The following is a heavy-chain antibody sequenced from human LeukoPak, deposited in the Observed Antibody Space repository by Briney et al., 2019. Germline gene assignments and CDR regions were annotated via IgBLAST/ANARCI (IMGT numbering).Heavy chain of an antibody. CDR3: ARSGITPYYYYYMDV. J-gene: IGHJ6*03. Sequence: PGGSLRLSCTGSGFIFGDNAMSWVRQAPGKGLEWVSYISSSGSTIYYADSVKGRFTISRDNAKNSLYLQMNSLRAEDTAVCYCARSGITPYYYYYMDVWGKGTTVTVSS. CDR1: GFIFGDNA. D-gene: IGHD3-16*01. CDR2: ISSSGSTI. V-gene: IGHV3-11*04.